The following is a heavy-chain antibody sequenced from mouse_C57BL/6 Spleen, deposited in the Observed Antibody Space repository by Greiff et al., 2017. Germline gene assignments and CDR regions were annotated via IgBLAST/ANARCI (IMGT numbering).Heavy chain of an antibody. CDR2: ILPGSGST. V-gene: IGHV1-9*01. D-gene: IGHD1-1*01. CDR3: ARDTTVVATGGYWYFDV. CDR1: GYTFTGYW. Sequence: QVQLQQSGAELMKPGASVKLSCKATGYTFTGYWIEWVKQRPGHGLEWIGEILPGSGSTNYNEKFKGKATFTADTSSNTAYMQLSSLTTEDSAIYYCARDTTVVATGGYWYFDVWGTGTTVTVSS. J-gene: IGHJ1*03.